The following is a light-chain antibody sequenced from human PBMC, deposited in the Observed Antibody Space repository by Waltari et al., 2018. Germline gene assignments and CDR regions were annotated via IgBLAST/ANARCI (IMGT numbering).Light chain of an antibody. J-gene: IGLJ3*02. CDR2: RNN. CDR3: ATWDGSLTAWV. V-gene: IGLV1-47*01. Sequence: QSVLTQPPSASGTPGQRVTIPCSGSSSNIGRHSVYWYQQFPGTAPKLLVYRNNERPSGVPDRISGSKSGTSASLAISGLRSEDEADYYCATWDGSLTAWVFGGGTKLTVL. CDR1: SSNIGRHS.